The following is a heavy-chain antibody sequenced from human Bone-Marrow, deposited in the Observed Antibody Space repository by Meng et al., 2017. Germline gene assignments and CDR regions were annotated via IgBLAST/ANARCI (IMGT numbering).Heavy chain of an antibody. D-gene: IGHD2-2*01. V-gene: IGHV4-39*07. J-gene: IGHJ4*02. CDR2: IYYSGST. CDR1: GGSISSSSYY. Sequence: SETLSLTCTVSGGSISSSSYYWGWIRQPPGKGLEWIGSIYYSGSTYYNPSLKSRVTISVDTSKNQFSLKLSSVTAADTAVYYCARARTNPIVVVPAAIDYWGQGTLVTVSS. CDR3: ARARTNPIVVVPAAIDY.